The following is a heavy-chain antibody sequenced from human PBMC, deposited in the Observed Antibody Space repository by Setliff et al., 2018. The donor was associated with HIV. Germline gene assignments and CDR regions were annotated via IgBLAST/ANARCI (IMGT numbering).Heavy chain of an antibody. V-gene: IGHV4-39*07. J-gene: IGHJ4*02. Sequence: SETLSLTCTVSGGSISNSNYFWDWIRQPPGKGLEWIGSAGSADYGGNAYYNPSLKSRVTISVETSKNQFSLKLTSVTAADTAVYYCARVSAGKDYYDSSGYYYRFDYWGQGTLVTVSS. D-gene: IGHD3-22*01. CDR3: ARVSAGKDYYDSSGYYYRFDY. CDR1: GGSISNSNYF. CDR2: AGSADYGGNA.